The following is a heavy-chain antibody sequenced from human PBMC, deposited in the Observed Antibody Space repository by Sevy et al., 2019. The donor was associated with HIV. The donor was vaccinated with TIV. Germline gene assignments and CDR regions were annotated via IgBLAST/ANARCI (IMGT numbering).Heavy chain of an antibody. CDR1: GFTLSSFW. V-gene: IGHV3-7*03. J-gene: IGHJ3*02. Sequence: GGSLRLSCAASGFTLSSFWMTWVRQAPGKGLEWVANIKEDGSDKNYLDSVKGRFTISRDNAKNSLYLQMNSLRAEDRAVYYCARDKNHYDRSVYYDAFDIWGQRTMVTVSS. D-gene: IGHD3-22*01. CDR3: ARDKNHYDRSVYYDAFDI. CDR2: IKEDGSDK.